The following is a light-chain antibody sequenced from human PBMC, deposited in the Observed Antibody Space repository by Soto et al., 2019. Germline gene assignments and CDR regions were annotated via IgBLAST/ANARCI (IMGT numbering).Light chain of an antibody. CDR2: DAS. V-gene: IGKV3-11*01. Sequence: EIVLTQSPATLSLSPGEGATLSCRASQSISNYLAWYQQKPGQAPRLLIYDASNRATGIPGSFSGSGSGTDFALTISSLEPEDFAGYYCQRRTDWPLTFGQGTRREIK. CDR1: QSISNY. CDR3: QRRTDWPLT. J-gene: IGKJ5*01.